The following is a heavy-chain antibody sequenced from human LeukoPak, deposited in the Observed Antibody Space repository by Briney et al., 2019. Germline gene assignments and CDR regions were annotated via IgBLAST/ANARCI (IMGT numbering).Heavy chain of an antibody. CDR3: AKAYCSGGSCYSSWFDP. J-gene: IGHJ5*02. Sequence: GRSLRLSCAASGFTFDDYAMHWVRQAPGKGLEWVSGISWNSGSIGYADSVKGRFTISRDNAKNSLYLQMNSLRAEDTALYYCAKAYCSGGSCYSSWFDPWGQGTLVTVSS. CDR2: ISWNSGSI. D-gene: IGHD2-15*01. V-gene: IGHV3-9*01. CDR1: GFTFDDYA.